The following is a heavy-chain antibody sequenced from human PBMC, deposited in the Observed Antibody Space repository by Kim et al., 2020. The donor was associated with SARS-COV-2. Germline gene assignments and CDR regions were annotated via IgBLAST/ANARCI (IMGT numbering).Heavy chain of an antibody. J-gene: IGHJ4*02. Sequence: DDKRYRPSLKSRLTITKDTSKNQVVLTMTNMDPVDTATYYCAHPSPLAVDYWGQGTLVTVSS. V-gene: IGHV2-5*01. CDR3: AHPSPLAVDY. CDR2: DDK.